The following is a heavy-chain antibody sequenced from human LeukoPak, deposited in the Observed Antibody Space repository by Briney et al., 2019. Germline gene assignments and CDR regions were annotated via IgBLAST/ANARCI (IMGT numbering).Heavy chain of an antibody. J-gene: IGHJ5*02. CDR3: ARAGTSVTNWFDP. D-gene: IGHD4-11*01. V-gene: IGHV1-46*01. Sequence: ASVKVSCKASGGTFSSYTISWVRQAPGQGLEWMGIINPSGGSTSYAQKFQGRVTMTRDTSTSTVYMELSSLRSEDTAVYYCARAGTSVTNWFDPWGQGTLVTVSS. CDR1: GGTFSSYT. CDR2: INPSGGST.